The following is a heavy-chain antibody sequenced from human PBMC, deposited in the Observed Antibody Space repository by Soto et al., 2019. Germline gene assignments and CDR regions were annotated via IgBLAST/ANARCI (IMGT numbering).Heavy chain of an antibody. CDR3: ARDMAVRTLEFDY. Sequence: QVQLVQSGAEVKKPGASVKVSCKASGYTFTSYYMHWVRQAPGQGLEWMGVINPSGGSTSYAQKFKGRGTMTRDTFTSTVYTELSSLRSEDTAVYYCARDMAVRTLEFDYWGPGTLVTVSS. J-gene: IGHJ4*02. CDR2: INPSGGST. D-gene: IGHD6-19*01. CDR1: GYTFTSYY. V-gene: IGHV1-46*01.